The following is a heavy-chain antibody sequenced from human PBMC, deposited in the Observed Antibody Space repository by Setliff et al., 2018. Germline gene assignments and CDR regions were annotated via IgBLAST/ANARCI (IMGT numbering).Heavy chain of an antibody. J-gene: IGHJ5*02. V-gene: IGHV4-39*01. Sequence: SETLSLTCTVSGGSVSNSGFFWGWLRQAPGKGLEWIGNIYDSGSSNYNASLKSRLIITRDTSKNQISLTLTSVTAADTALYYCGRGFSRIEGWGNWFDPWGQGILVTVSS. D-gene: IGHD2-15*01. CDR3: GRGFSRIEGWGNWFDP. CDR2: IYDSGSS. CDR1: GGSVSNSGFF.